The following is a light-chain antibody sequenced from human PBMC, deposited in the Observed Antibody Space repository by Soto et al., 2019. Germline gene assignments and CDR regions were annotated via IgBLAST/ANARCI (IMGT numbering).Light chain of an antibody. Sequence: ETVLTQSPGTLSLSPGERATLSCRASQSVRSNYLAWYQQKPGQAPRLLIYNSSTRATGIPDRFSGSGSGTDFTLTISRLEPEDFAVYYCQQYRDLPQTFGQGNKV. V-gene: IGKV3-20*01. J-gene: IGKJ1*01. CDR2: NSS. CDR1: QSVRSNY. CDR3: QQYRDLPQT.